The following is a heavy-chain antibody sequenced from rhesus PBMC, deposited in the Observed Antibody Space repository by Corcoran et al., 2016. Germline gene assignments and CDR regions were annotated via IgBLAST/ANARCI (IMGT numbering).Heavy chain of an antibody. CDR2: ISNGGNNT. J-gene: IGHJ4*01. V-gene: IGHV3-178*01. D-gene: IGHD1-1*01. CDR1: GFTFSDYY. CDR3: ARDRAGGFDY. Sequence: EVQLVESGGGLAKPGGSLRLSCAASGFTFSDYYMDWVRQAPGKGREWVSRISNGGNNTWYADSVKGRFTISRENAKNKLYLQMSSLRTEDTAVYYCARDRAGGFDYWGQGVLVTVSS.